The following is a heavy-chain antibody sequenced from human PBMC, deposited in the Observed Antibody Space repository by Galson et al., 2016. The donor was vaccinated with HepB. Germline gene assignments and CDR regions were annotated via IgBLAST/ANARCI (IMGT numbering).Heavy chain of an antibody. V-gene: IGHV3-33*01. CDR2: IWYDGTNE. CDR3: ARELDLWFGDSWDGGFFEL. J-gene: IGHJ2*01. D-gene: IGHD3-10*01. Sequence: SLRLSCAASGFTFSNFGMHWVRQAPGKGLEWVALIWYDGTNEYYADSVKGRFTISRDNSKNTLHLQMSSLRAEDTAVYYCARELDLWFGDSWDGGFFELWGRGTLVTVSS. CDR1: GFTFSNFG.